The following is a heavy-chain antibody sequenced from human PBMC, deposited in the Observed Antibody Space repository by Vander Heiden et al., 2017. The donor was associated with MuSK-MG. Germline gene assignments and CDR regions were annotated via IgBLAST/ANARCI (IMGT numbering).Heavy chain of an antibody. CDR3: AREPKPLDDGSGKSSWFDP. CDR2: INSDGSST. CDR1: GFTFSSYW. J-gene: IGHJ5*02. D-gene: IGHD3-10*01. Sequence: EVQLVESGGGLVQPGGSLRLSCAASGFTFSSYWMHWVRQAPGKGLVWVSRINSDGSSTSYADSVKGRCTISRDNAKNTLYLQMKSLRAEDTAVYYCAREPKPLDDGSGKSSWFDPWGQGTLVTVYS. V-gene: IGHV3-74*01.